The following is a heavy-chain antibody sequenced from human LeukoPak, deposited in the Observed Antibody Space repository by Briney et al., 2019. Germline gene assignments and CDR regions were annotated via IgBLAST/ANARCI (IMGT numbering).Heavy chain of an antibody. D-gene: IGHD5-12*01. J-gene: IGHJ4*02. Sequence: PGGSLRLSCAVSGFSFSGFGMYWVRQAPRKGLEWVAGIYGGGGVIKYADSVKGRFTISRDNSENTLYLQMHSLRVEDTAIYYSAKDRVPDSGDDIDYWGQGTLVTVSS. V-gene: IGHV3-23*03. CDR1: GFSFSGFG. CDR2: IYGGGGVI. CDR3: AKDRVPDSGDDIDY.